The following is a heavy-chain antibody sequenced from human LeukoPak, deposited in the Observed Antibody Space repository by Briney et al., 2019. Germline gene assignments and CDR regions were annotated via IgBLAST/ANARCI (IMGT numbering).Heavy chain of an antibody. CDR2: ISAYNGNT. Sequence: ASVKVSCKASGYTFTSYGISWVRQAPGQGLEWMGWISAYNGNTNYAQKLQGRVTMTTDTSTSTAYMELSSLRSEDTAVYYCARVNSSGWYGNGYFDYWGQGTLVTVSS. D-gene: IGHD6-19*01. CDR3: ARVNSSGWYGNGYFDY. CDR1: GYTFTSYG. V-gene: IGHV1-18*01. J-gene: IGHJ4*02.